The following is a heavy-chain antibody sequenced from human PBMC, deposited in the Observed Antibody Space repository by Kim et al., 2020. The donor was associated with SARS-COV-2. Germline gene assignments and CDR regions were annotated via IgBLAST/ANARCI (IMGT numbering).Heavy chain of an antibody. CDR2: MGSAGGA. V-gene: IGHV3-13*01. CDR3: AIELGMSGRWYFDL. D-gene: IGHD7-27*01. Sequence: GGSLRLSCAASGFTFSTYDMHWVRQVIGKGLEWDSVMGSAGGASYADSVKGRFTISRENAKSSLYLQMNRLRAEDTGVYYCAIELGMSGRWYFDLWGRGTRLTVSS. J-gene: IGHJ2*01. CDR1: GFTFSTYD.